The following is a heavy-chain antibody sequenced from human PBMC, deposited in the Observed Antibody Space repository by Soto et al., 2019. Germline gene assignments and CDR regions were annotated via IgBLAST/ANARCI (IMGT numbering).Heavy chain of an antibody. J-gene: IGHJ5*02. CDR2: IYYSGST. CDR3: ASMITMVRGVTS. Sequence: TSETLSLTCTVSGGSISSYYLSWIRQPPGKGLEWIGYIYYSGSTNYNPSLKSRVTISVDTSKNQFSLKLNSVTAADTAVYYCASMITMVRGVTSWGQGTLVTVSS. CDR1: GGSISSYY. D-gene: IGHD3-10*01. V-gene: IGHV4-59*01.